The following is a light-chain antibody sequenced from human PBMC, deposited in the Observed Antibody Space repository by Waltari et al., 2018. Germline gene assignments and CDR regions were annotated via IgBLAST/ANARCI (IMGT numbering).Light chain of an antibody. CDR1: SGHSSNI. CDR2: VHSDGSH. CDR3: QTGGHGTWV. Sequence: QLVLTQSPSASASLGASVKLTCTLSSGHSSNIVAWLQQQPEKGPRFLMKVHSDGSHSKGDEIPDRFSGSSSGAERYLTISSVQSEDEADYYCQTGGHGTWVFGGGTKLTVL. J-gene: IGLJ3*02. V-gene: IGLV4-69*01.